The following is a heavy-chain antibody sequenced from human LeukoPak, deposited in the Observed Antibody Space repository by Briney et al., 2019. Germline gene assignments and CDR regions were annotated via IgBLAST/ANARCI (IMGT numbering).Heavy chain of an antibody. CDR1: GSSISTYY. D-gene: IGHD6-13*01. CDR2: IYTTGST. Sequence: SETLSLTCSVSGSSISTYYWSWIRQPAGRGLEWIGRIYTTGSTNYNPSLESRVTMSVDTSNNQFSLKLSSVTAADTAVYYCVREAVMPVAPSTIGTSGRPLYEYYGLDVWGQGTTVTVSS. V-gene: IGHV4-4*07. CDR3: VREAVMPVAPSTIGTSGRPLYEYYGLDV. J-gene: IGHJ6*02.